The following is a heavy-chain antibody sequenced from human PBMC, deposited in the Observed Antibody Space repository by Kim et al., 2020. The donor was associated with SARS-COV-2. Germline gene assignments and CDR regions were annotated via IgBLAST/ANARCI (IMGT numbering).Heavy chain of an antibody. CDR3: AKVVTEYAGAFGGY. Sequence: GGSLRLSCAASGFTFSSYAMSWVRQAPGKGLEWVSAISGSGGSTYYADSVKGRFTISRDNSKNPLYLQLNSLRAEDTAVYYCAKVVTEYAGAFGGYWGQGGLGTVAS. D-gene: IGHD2-15*01. V-gene: IGHV3-23*01. CDR1: GFTFSSYA. CDR2: ISGSGGST. J-gene: IGHJ4*02.